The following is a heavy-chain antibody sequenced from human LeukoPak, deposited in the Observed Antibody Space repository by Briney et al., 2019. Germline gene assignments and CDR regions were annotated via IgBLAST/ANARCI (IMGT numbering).Heavy chain of an antibody. J-gene: IGHJ5*02. CDR2: IYSGDST. D-gene: IGHD3-10*01. CDR1: GFTVSNTY. Sequence: GGSLRLSCTVSGFTVSNTYMSWVRQAPGKGLEWVSFIYSGDSTYYADSVKGRFTISRDNSKNTLYLQMNSLRVEDTAVYYCARDHYYGSGSYYSERYNWFDPWGQGTLVTVSS. CDR3: ARDHYYGSGSYYSERYNWFDP. V-gene: IGHV3-53*01.